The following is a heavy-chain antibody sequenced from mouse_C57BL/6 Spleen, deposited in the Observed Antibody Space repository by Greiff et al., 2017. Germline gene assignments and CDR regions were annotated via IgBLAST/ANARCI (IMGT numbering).Heavy chain of an antibody. D-gene: IGHD1-3*01. J-gene: IGHJ2*01. CDR2: IDPTDSGT. Sequence: QVQLQQPGAELVRPGSSVKLSCKASGYTFTSYWMHWVKQRPIQGLEWIGNIDPTDSGTNYNQKFKNKATLTVDKSSSTAYMQLSSLTSEDSAVYYGARGGITYYFDYWGQGTTLTVSS. CDR3: ARGGITYYFDY. CDR1: GYTFTSYW. V-gene: IGHV1-52*01.